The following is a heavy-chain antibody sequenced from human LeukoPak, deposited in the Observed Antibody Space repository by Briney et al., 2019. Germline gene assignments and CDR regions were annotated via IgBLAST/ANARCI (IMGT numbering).Heavy chain of an antibody. J-gene: IGHJ6*02. CDR2: ISGSGGST. CDR1: GFTFSSYA. D-gene: IGHD2-2*01. CDR3: AKGGYCSSTSCEIHYYYYGMDV. V-gene: IGHV3-23*01. Sequence: GGSLRLSCAASGFTFSSYAMSWVRQAPGKGLEWVSAISGSGGSTYYADSVKGRFTISRDNSKNTLYLQMNSLRAEDTAVYYCAKGGYCSSTSCEIHYYYYGMDVWGQGTTDTVS.